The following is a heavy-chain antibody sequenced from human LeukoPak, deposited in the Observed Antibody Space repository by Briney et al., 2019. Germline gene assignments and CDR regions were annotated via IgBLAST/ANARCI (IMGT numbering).Heavy chain of an antibody. CDR1: GYTFTSYD. V-gene: IGHV1-8*01. Sequence: GASVKVSCKASGYTFTSYDINWVRQATGQGLEWMGWMNPNSGNTGYAQKFQGRVTMTRNTSISTAHMELSRLRSDDTAVYYCARSDDYHSSGYYGYWGQGTLVTVSS. D-gene: IGHD3-22*01. CDR3: ARSDDYHSSGYYGY. CDR2: MNPNSGNT. J-gene: IGHJ4*02.